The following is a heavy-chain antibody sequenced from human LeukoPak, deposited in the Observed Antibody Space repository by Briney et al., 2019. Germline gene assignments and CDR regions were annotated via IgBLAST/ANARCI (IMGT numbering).Heavy chain of an antibody. CDR1: GFTFSSYG. CDR2: IWYDGSSE. V-gene: IGHV3-33*03. Sequence: GGSLRLSCAASGFTFSSYGMHWVRQAPGKGLEWVAVIWYDGSSEYYADSVKGRFTISRDNSNNTLYLQMNNLRAEDTALYYCAKERGHSKPFDYWGQGTLVTVSS. CDR3: AKERGHSKPFDY. J-gene: IGHJ4*02. D-gene: IGHD4-23*01.